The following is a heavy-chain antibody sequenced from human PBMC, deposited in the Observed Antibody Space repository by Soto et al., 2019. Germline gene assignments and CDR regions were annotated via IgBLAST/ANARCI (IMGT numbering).Heavy chain of an antibody. CDR2: IYYSGST. J-gene: IGHJ4*02. CDR1: GGSISSYY. D-gene: IGHD4-17*01. Sequence: PSETLSLTCTVSGGSISSYYWSWIRQPPGKGLEWIGYIYYSGSTNYNPSLKSRVSISIDTSKNQFSLKLSSVTAADTAVYYCARAYGYYFDYWGQGTLVTVS. CDR3: ARAYGYYFDY. V-gene: IGHV4-59*01.